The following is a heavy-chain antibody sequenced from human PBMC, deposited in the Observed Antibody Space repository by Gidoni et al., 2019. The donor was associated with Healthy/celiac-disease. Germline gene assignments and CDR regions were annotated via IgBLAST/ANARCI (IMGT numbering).Heavy chain of an antibody. CDR2: IYHCGST. Sequence: QVQLHESRPGLVKPSGTLSLTCAFSGGSISSSNWWSGVRQSPGKGLEWIGEIYHCGSTNYNRSLKRRVTISVDKSKNQFSLKLSSVTAADTAVYYCATSAYYDILTGSYGMDVWGQGTTVTVSS. J-gene: IGHJ6*02. D-gene: IGHD3-9*01. CDR3: ATSAYYDILTGSYGMDV. CDR1: GGSISSSNW. V-gene: IGHV4-4*02.